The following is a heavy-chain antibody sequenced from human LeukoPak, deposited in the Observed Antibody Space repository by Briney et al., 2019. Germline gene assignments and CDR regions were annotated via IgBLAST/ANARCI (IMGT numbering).Heavy chain of an antibody. CDR2: ISSNGGST. V-gene: IGHV3-64D*06. CDR3: VKDPGYSSSWYFDY. J-gene: IGHJ4*02. CDR1: GFTFSNYP. D-gene: IGHD6-13*01. Sequence: PGGSLRLSCSASGFTFSNYPMYWVRQAPGKGLEYVSGISSNGGSTSYADSVKGRFTISRDNSKNTLYLQMSSLRTEDTAVYYCVKDPGYSSSWYFDYWGQRTLVTVSS.